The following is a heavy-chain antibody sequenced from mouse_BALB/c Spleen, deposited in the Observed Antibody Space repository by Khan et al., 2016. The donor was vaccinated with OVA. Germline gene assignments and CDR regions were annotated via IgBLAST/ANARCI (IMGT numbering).Heavy chain of an antibody. CDR3: SSGDGYGWSFDF. V-gene: IGHV9-4*02. J-gene: IGHJ1*01. CDR2: INTHSGEP. Sequence: QIQLVQSGPELKKPGETVRISCKASGYTFTTDGMQWVQKMPGKGLKWIGGINTHSGEPKYAEDIKGRIACSLETSDSTAYLQITKLKNEDTAKFFLSSGDGYGWSFDFWGAGTTVTVSS. D-gene: IGHD2-3*01. CDR1: GYTFTTDG.